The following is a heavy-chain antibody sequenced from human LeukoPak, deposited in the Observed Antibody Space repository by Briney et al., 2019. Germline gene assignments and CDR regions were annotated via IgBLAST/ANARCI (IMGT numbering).Heavy chain of an antibody. D-gene: IGHD3-22*01. CDR1: GYTFTSFG. CDR3: ARKTYYYDSSGFWDAFDI. Sequence: ASVKVSCKGSGYTFTSFGINWVRQAPGQGLEWMGWISGKTNYAQKFQGRVTMTTDTSTSTAYMELRSLRSDDTAVYYCARKTYYYDSSGFWDAFDIWGQGTMVAVSS. J-gene: IGHJ3*02. CDR2: ISGKT. V-gene: IGHV1-18*01.